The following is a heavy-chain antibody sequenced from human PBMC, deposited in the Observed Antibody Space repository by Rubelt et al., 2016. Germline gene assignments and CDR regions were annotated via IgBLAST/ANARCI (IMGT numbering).Heavy chain of an antibody. V-gene: IGHV3-48*02. Sequence: QLGMRGGGLVQPGGSLRLSCAASGFTFSSYSMNWVRQAPGKGLEWISYINYKGSTISYADSVKGRFTISRDNAKDSLYLQMNSLRDEDTAVYYCVRVPSTTSLSGFDFWGQGTLVTVSS. D-gene: IGHD2/OR15-2a*01. CDR2: INYKGSTI. J-gene: IGHJ4*02. CDR1: GFTFSSYS. CDR3: VRVPSTTSLSGFDF.